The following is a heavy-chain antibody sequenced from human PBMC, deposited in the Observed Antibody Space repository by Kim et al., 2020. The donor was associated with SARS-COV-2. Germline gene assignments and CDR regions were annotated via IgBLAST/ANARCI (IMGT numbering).Heavy chain of an antibody. D-gene: IGHD6-6*01. Sequence: SETLSLTCTVSGGSISSYYWSWIRQPPGKGLEWIGYIYYSGSTNYNPSPKSRVTISVDTSKNQFTLKLSSVTAADTAVYYCARVSDSSSSMFDYWGQGTLVTVSS. CDR3: ARVSDSSSSMFDY. V-gene: IGHV4-59*01. J-gene: IGHJ4*02. CDR1: GGSISSYY. CDR2: IYYSGST.